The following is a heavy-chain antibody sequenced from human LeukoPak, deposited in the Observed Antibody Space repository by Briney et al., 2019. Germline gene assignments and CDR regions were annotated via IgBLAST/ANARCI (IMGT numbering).Heavy chain of an antibody. J-gene: IGHJ4*02. V-gene: IGHV4-39*07. CDR2: IYYSGST. CDR1: GGSISSSSYY. CDR3: ARTGRMRYFDY. D-gene: IGHD1-1*01. Sequence: SETLSLTCTVSGGSISSSSYYWGWIRQPPGKGLEWIGSIYYSGSTYYNPSLKSRVTISVDTSKNQFSLRLSSVTAADTAVYYCARTGRMRYFDYWGQGTLSPSPQ.